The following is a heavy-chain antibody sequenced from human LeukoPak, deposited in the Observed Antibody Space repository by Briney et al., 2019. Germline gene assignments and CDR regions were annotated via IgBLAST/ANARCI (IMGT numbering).Heavy chain of an antibody. Sequence: SETLSLTCAVSGDSISRGGYSWSWIRQPPGKGLEWIGYIYHSGSTYYNPSLKSRVTISVDRSKNQFSLKLSSVTAADTAVYYCARRDSSRACLDVWGKGTTVTVSS. CDR3: ARRDSSRACLDV. J-gene: IGHJ6*04. D-gene: IGHD6-13*01. CDR2: IYHSGST. V-gene: IGHV4-30-2*01. CDR1: GDSISRGGYS.